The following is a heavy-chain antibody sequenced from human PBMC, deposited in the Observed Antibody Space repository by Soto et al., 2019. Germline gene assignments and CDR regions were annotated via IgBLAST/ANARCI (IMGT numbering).Heavy chain of an antibody. D-gene: IGHD6-13*01. CDR1: GFTFSSYW. J-gene: IGHJ4*02. V-gene: IGHV3-74*01. CDR3: ARGQLWGIAAAGTADY. CDR2: INSDGSST. Sequence: EVQLVESGGGLVQPGGSLRLSCAASGFTFSSYWMHWVRQAPGKGLVWVSRINSDGSSTSYADSVKGRFTISRDNAKNTLYLQMNSLRAEDTAVYYCARGQLWGIAAAGTADYWGQGTLVTVSS.